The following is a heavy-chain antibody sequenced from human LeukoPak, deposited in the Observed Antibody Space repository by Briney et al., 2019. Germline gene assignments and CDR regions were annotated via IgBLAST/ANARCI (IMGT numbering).Heavy chain of an antibody. D-gene: IGHD6-19*01. J-gene: IGHJ6*03. CDR3: ARDKGIAVYYYMDV. V-gene: IGHV4-4*07. CDR2: IYTSGST. CDR1: GGSISSYY. Sequence: SETLSLTCTVSGGSISSYYWSWIRQPAGKGLEWIGRIYTSGSTNYNPSLKSRVTMSVDTSKNQFSLKLSSVTAADTAVYYCARDKGIAVYYYMDVWGKGTTVTVSS.